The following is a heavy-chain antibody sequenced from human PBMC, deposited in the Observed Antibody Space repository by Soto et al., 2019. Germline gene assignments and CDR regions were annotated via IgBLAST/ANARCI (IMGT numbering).Heavy chain of an antibody. Sequence: PGGSLRLSCAASGFTFSSYAMSWVRQAPGKGLEWVSAISGSGGSTYYADSVKGRFTISRDNSKNTLYLQMNSLRAEDTAVYYCAKDSGPAYYDSSGYYYLDYWGQGTLVTVSS. CDR2: ISGSGGST. CDR3: AKDSGPAYYDSSGYYYLDY. CDR1: GFTFSSYA. J-gene: IGHJ4*02. D-gene: IGHD3-22*01. V-gene: IGHV3-23*01.